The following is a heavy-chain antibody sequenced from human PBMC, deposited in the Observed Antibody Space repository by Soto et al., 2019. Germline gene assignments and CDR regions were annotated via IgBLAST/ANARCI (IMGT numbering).Heavy chain of an antibody. CDR1: GYTFTSYA. Sequence: QVQLVQSGAEEKKPGASVKILCKASGYTFTSYAIHWVRQAPGQRLEWMGWINADNGNTKHSQKFQGRVTFTRDTTASTTYMELSSLRSEDTAVYYCARDSTITDTLPEDYIYYGMDVWGQGTTVTVSS. CDR2: INADNGNT. D-gene: IGHD1-20*01. CDR3: ARDSTITDTLPEDYIYYGMDV. V-gene: IGHV1-3*05. J-gene: IGHJ6*02.